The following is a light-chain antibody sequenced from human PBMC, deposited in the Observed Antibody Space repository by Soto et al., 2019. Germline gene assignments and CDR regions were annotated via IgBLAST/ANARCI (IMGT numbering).Light chain of an antibody. V-gene: IGKV1-5*01. J-gene: IGKJ3*01. CDR1: QSVSSW. Sequence: DIQMTQSPSTLSASVGDRVTITCRASQSVSSWLAWYQQKPGKAPTLLIYDASSLESGVPSSFSGSGSGTEFTLTISRLQFDDFSTYYCQHYNRLFGHGTKVDIK. CDR3: QHYNRL. CDR2: DAS.